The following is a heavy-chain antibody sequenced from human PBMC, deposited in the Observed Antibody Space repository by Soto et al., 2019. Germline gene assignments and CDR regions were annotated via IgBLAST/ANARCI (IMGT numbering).Heavy chain of an antibody. J-gene: IGHJ5*02. Sequence: QIQVVQSGAEVKKPGASVKVSCKTSGYTFTTYALHWVRQAPGQGLEWMGWVNPATGRTRYAQKFEGRVSITRDTSANTAYVEMSSLKFVDTAVYYCAIERSLRLAYWFDPWGQGTLVTVS. V-gene: IGHV1-3*01. CDR1: GYTFTTYA. CDR3: AIERSLRLAYWFDP. D-gene: IGHD3-3*01. CDR2: VNPATGRT.